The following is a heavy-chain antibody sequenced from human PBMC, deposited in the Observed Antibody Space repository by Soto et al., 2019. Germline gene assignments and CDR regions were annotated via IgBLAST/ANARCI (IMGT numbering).Heavy chain of an antibody. D-gene: IGHD2-15*01. CDR1: GFTFSSYS. J-gene: IGHJ6*03. CDR2: ISSSSSTI. CDR3: ARERCSGGSCYHAPDSYYYYYYMDV. Sequence: GGSLRLSCAASGFTFSSYSMNWVRQAPGKGLEWVSYISSSSSTIYYADSVKGRFTISRDNAKNSLYLQMNSLRAEDTAVYYCARERCSGGSCYHAPDSYYYYYYMDVWGKGTTVTVSS. V-gene: IGHV3-48*01.